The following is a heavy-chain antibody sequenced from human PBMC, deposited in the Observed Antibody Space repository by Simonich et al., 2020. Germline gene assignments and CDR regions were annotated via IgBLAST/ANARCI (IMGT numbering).Heavy chain of an antibody. V-gene: IGHV3-21*01. CDR3: ARARGDSSSWYFDY. Sequence: EVQLVESGGGLVKPGGSLRLSCAASGFTFSSYSMNWVRQAPGKGLEWVSSISSSSSYIYYADSVKGRFTISRDNAKNSLYLQMNSLRAEDTAVYYCARARGDSSSWYFDYWGQGTLVTVS. D-gene: IGHD6-13*01. J-gene: IGHJ4*02. CDR2: ISSSSSYI. CDR1: GFTFSSYS.